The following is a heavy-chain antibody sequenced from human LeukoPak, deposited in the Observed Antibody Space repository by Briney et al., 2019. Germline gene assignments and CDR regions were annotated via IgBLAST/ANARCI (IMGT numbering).Heavy chain of an antibody. V-gene: IGHV1-2*06. J-gene: IGHJ4*02. CDR1: GYTFTGYY. D-gene: IGHD6-13*01. CDR3: AREEFTQQLEEIDY. CDR2: ISPNSGGT. Sequence: ASVKVSCKASGYTFTGYYMHWVRQAPGQGLEWMGRISPNSGGTNYAQKFQGRVTMTRDTSISTAYMELSRLRSDDTAVYYCAREEFTQQLEEIDYWGQGTLVTVSS.